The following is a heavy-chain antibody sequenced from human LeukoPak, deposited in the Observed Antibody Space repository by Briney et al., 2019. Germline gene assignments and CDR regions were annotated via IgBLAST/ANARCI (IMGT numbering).Heavy chain of an antibody. J-gene: IGHJ1*01. D-gene: IGHD1-26*01. V-gene: IGHV4-39*07. CDR2: IYYSGST. Sequence: PSETLSLTCTVSGGSISSSSYYWGWIRQPPGTGLEWIGSIYYSGSTYYNPSLKSRVTISVDTSKNQFSLKLSSVTAADTAVYYCARESGSYFNFVSEYFQHWGQGTLVTVSS. CDR1: GGSISSSSYY. CDR3: ARESGSYFNFVSEYFQH.